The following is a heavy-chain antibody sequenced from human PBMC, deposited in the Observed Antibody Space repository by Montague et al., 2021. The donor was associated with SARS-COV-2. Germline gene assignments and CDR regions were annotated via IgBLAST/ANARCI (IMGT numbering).Heavy chain of an antibody. Sequence: SETLSLTCTVSGGSISSSTYYWGWIRQPPGKGLEWIGSIYYSVSTYYNPSLKSRVTISVDTSKNQFSLKLSSVTAADTAVYYCARHGWGWLRLLRPFDYWGQGTLVTVSS. D-gene: IGHD5-12*01. CDR1: GGSISSSTYY. CDR2: IYYSVST. V-gene: IGHV4-39*01. J-gene: IGHJ4*02. CDR3: ARHGWGWLRLLRPFDY.